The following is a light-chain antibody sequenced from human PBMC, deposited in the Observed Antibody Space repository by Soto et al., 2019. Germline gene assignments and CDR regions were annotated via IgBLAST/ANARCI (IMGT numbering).Light chain of an antibody. V-gene: IGKV3-15*01. CDR3: QQYNNWPQT. J-gene: IGKJ1*01. Sequence: IVMTQSPATLSVSQGERATLSCRASQSVRTSIAWYQHKPGQAPRLLIYGASTRATGIPARISGSGSGTEFTLTISSLQSEDFAVYYCQQYNNWPQTFGQGTKVDIK. CDR1: QSVRTS. CDR2: GAS.